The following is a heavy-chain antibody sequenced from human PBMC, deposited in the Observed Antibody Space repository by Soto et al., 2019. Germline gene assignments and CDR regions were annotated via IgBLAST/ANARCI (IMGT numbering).Heavy chain of an antibody. J-gene: IGHJ4*02. D-gene: IGHD3-10*01. CDR2: IKQDGSEE. Sequence: EVQLVESGGGLVQPGGSLRLSCAASGFTFSTYWMSWVRQAPGKGLEWVANIKQDGSEEYYVDSVKGRFTISRDNAKNSLYLQMNSLRGEDTAVYYCARTHGAYYARDYWGQGTLVTVSS. CDR3: ARTHGAYYARDY. V-gene: IGHV3-7*04. CDR1: GFTFSTYW.